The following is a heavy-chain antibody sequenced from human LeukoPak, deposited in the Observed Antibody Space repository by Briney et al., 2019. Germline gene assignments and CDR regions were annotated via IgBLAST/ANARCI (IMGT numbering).Heavy chain of an antibody. CDR3: ARVSVATIGGAYYFDY. J-gene: IGHJ4*02. CDR2: LYSGGST. D-gene: IGHD5-12*01. CDR1: GFTVSSNY. V-gene: IGHV3-66*01. Sequence: GGSLRLSCAASGFTVSSNYMSWVRQAPGKGLEWASLLYSGGSTYYADSAKGRFTISRDNSKNTLYLQMNSLRPEDTAVYYCARVSVATIGGAYYFDYWGQGTLVTVSS.